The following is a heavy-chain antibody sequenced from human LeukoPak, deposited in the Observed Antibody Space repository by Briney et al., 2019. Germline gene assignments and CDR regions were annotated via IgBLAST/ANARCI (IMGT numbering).Heavy chain of an antibody. J-gene: IGHJ3*02. CDR1: GFTFSSYS. V-gene: IGHV4-34*01. Sequence: GSLRLSCAASGFTFSSYSMNWIRQPPGKGLEWIGEINHSGSTNYNPSLKSRVTISVDTSKNQFSLKLSSVTAADTAVYYCASVGAFDIWGQGTMVTVSS. CDR3: ASVGAFDI. CDR2: INHSGST.